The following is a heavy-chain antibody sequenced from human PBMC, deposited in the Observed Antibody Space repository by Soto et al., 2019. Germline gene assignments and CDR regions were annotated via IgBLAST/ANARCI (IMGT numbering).Heavy chain of an antibody. Sequence: ASVKVSCKASGYTFTSYGISWVRQAPGQGLEWMGWISAYNGNTNYAQKLQGRVTMTTDTSTSTAYMELRSLRSDDTAVYYCARDPFEAACPDWFDPWGQGTLVTVSS. J-gene: IGHJ5*02. CDR1: GYTFTSYG. V-gene: IGHV1-18*04. CDR2: ISAYNGNT. D-gene: IGHD6-13*01. CDR3: ARDPFEAACPDWFDP.